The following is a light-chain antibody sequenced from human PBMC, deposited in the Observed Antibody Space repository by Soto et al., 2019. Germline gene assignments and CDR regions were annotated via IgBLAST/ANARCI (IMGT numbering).Light chain of an antibody. CDR1: TRDIAGYNY. CDR2: QVT. CDR3: QSYDSSLSGSEV. V-gene: IGLV2-14*01. J-gene: IGLJ1*01. Sequence: QSALTQPASVSGSLGQSITISCTGTTRDIAGYNYISWYQQLPGKAPKLMIYQVTIRPSGVPDRFSGSKSGTSASLAITGLLAEDEADYYCQSYDSSLSGSEVFGTGTKLTVL.